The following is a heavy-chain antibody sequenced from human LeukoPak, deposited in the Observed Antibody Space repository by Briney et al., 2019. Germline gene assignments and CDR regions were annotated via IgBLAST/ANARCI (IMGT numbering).Heavy chain of an antibody. V-gene: IGHV4-59*01. CDR1: GGSISSYY. CDR3: AREIVVPAAIPESWFDP. J-gene: IGHJ5*02. CDR2: IYYSVST. D-gene: IGHD2-2*02. Sequence: SETLSLTCTVSGGSISSYYWSWIRQPPGKGLEWIGYIYYSVSTNYNPSLKSRVTISVDTSKNQFSLKLSSVTAADTAVYYCAREIVVPAAIPESWFDPGGQGTLVTVSS.